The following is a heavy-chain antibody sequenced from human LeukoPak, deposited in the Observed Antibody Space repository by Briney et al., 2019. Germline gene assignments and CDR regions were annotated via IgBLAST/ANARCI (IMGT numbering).Heavy chain of an antibody. D-gene: IGHD6-6*01. V-gene: IGHV5-51*01. J-gene: IGHJ5*02. Sequence: GESLKISCKGSGYSFTNYWIGWVRQMPGKGLEWMGIIYPADSNTRYSPSLQGQVTISADKSISTAYLQWSSLKASDTAMYYCARGLGGSSNWFDPWGQGTLVTVSS. CDR1: GYSFTNYW. CDR2: IYPADSNT. CDR3: ARGLGGSSNWFDP.